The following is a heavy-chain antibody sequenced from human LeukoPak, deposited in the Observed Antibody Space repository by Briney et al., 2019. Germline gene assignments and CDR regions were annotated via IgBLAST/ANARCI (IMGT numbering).Heavy chain of an antibody. CDR1: GFTFSSYS. J-gene: IGHJ4*02. CDR2: ISSSSSYI. V-gene: IGHV3-21*01. CDR3: ARHLSGITGYTYGRGIDY. Sequence: GGSLRLSCAASGFTFSSYSMNWVRQAPGKGLEWVSSISSSSSYIYYTDSLKGRFTISRDNAKKSLYLQMNSLGAEDTAVYYCARHLSGITGYTYGRGIDYWGQGTLLTVSS. D-gene: IGHD5-18*01.